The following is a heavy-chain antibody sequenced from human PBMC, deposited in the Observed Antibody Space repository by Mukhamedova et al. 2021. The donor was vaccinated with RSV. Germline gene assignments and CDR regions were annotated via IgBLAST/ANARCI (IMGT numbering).Heavy chain of an antibody. Sequence: GGSTYYNPSLKSRVTISVDTSKNQFSLKLSSVTAADTAVYYCARQVAAAGAYYYYYGMDGWGQGTTVTVSS. V-gene: IGHV4-39*01. J-gene: IGHJ6*02. CDR2: GGST. CDR3: ARQVAAAGAYYYYYGMDG. D-gene: IGHD6-13*01.